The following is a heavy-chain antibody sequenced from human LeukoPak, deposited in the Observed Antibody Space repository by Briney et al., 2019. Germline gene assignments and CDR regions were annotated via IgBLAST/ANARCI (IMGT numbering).Heavy chain of an antibody. Sequence: SVKVSCKASGGTFSSYAISWVRRAPGQGLEWMGGIIPIFGTANYAQKFQGRVTITADESTSTAYMELSSLRSEDTAVYYCARDMEYCSGDSCYDAFDIWGQGTMVTVSS. CDR2: IIPIFGTA. V-gene: IGHV1-69*01. J-gene: IGHJ3*02. D-gene: IGHD2-15*01. CDR3: ARDMEYCSGDSCYDAFDI. CDR1: GGTFSSYA.